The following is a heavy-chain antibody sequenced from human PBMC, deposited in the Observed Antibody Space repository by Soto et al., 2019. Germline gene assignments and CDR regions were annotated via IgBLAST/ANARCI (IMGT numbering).Heavy chain of an antibody. V-gene: IGHV3-11*01. D-gene: IGHD5-18*01. J-gene: IGHJ4*02. Sequence: QVQLVESGGDLVKPGGSLRLSCAASGFTFSDYYMSWIRQAPGKGLEWVSSITSSGSTTYYTDSVKGRFTISRDNAKNSLYLQMNSLRAEDTAVCYCARERFSYGPYYFDYRGQGTLVTVSS. CDR3: ARERFSYGPYYFDY. CDR1: GFTFSDYY. CDR2: ITSSGSTT.